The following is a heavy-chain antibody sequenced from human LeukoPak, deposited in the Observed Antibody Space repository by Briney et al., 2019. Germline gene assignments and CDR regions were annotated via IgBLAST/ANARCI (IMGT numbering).Heavy chain of an antibody. D-gene: IGHD5-12*01. J-gene: IGHJ4*02. CDR2: ISGSGGST. Sequence: GGSLRLSCAASGFTFSSYAMSWVRQAPGKGLGWVSAISGSGGSTYYADSVKGRFTISRDNSKNTLYLQMNSLRAEDTAVYYCAKDRVEYSGYERYFDYWGQGTLVTVSS. CDR1: GFTFSSYA. CDR3: AKDRVEYSGYERYFDY. V-gene: IGHV3-23*01.